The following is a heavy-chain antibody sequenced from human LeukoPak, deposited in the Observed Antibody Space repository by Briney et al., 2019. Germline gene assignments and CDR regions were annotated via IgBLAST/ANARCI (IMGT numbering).Heavy chain of an antibody. J-gene: IGHJ5*02. V-gene: IGHV4-30-4*08. CDR2: IYYSGST. D-gene: IGHD6-13*01. Sequence: RTSQTLSLTCTVSGGSISSGDYYWSWIRQPPGKGLEWIGYIYYSGSTYYNPSLKSRVTISVDTSKNQFSLKLSSVTAADTAVYYRARAVGGAAAGLFDPWGQGTLVTVSS. CDR3: ARAVGGAAAGLFDP. CDR1: GGSISSGDYY.